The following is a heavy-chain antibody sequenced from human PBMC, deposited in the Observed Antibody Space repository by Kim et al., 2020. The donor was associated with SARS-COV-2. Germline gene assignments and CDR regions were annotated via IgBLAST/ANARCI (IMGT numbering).Heavy chain of an antibody. CDR3: AREASLWVDGVYYYYYYGMDV. CDR1: GGSFSGYY. D-gene: IGHD1-26*01. J-gene: IGHJ6*02. Sequence: SETLSLTCAVYGGSFSGYYWSWIRQPPGKGLEWIGEINHSGSTNYNPSLKSRVTISVDTSKNQFSLKLSSVTAADTAVYYCAREASLWVDGVYYYYYYGMDVWGQGTTVTVSS. CDR2: INHSGST. V-gene: IGHV4-34*01.